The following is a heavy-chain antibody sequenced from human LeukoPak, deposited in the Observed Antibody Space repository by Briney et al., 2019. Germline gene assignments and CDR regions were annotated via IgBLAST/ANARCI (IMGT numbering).Heavy chain of an antibody. D-gene: IGHD2-2*01. Sequence: SETLSLTCTVSGGSISSYYWSWIRQPPGKGLEWIGYIYYSGSTNYNPSLKSRVTISVDTSKNQFSLKLSSVTAADTAVYYCAREAQLLKSGMDVGGQGTTVTVSS. CDR2: IYYSGST. J-gene: IGHJ6*02. V-gene: IGHV4-59*01. CDR1: GGSISSYY. CDR3: AREAQLLKSGMDV.